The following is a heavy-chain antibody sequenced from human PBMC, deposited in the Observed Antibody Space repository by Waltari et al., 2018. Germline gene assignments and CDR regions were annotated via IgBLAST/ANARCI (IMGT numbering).Heavy chain of an antibody. Sequence: QLQLQESGPGLVKPSETLSLTCTVSGGSISSSSYYWGWIRQPPGKGLEWIGSIYYSGSTYYNPSLKSRVTISVDTSKNQFSLKLSSVTAADTAVYYCAGRYYDFWSGYTGGMDVWGQGTTVTVSS. CDR1: GGSISSSSYY. CDR3: AGRYYDFWSGYTGGMDV. J-gene: IGHJ6*02. CDR2: IYYSGST. D-gene: IGHD3-3*01. V-gene: IGHV4-39*07.